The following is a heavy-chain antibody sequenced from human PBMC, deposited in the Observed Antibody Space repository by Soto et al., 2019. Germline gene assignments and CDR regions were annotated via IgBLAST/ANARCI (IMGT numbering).Heavy chain of an antibody. CDR2: ITPMFGKP. J-gene: IGHJ4*02. V-gene: IGHV1-69*13. Sequence: SGKVSCKASGRTFSKYTINWVRQAPGQGLEWMGGITPMFGKPNYAQKFQGRVTITADESTSTGYMELRSLRSGDTAVYYCARDGALYDSSAYYFRYWGQGSLGTVSS. CDR3: ARDGALYDSSAYYFRY. D-gene: IGHD3-22*01. CDR1: GRTFSKYT.